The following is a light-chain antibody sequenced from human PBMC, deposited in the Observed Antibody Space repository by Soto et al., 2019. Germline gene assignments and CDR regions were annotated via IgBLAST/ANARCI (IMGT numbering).Light chain of an antibody. CDR2: GNS. Sequence: QSVLTQPPSVSGAPGQRVTISCTGSSSNIGAGYDVHWYQQLPGTAPKLLIYGNSNRPSGVPDRFAGSKSGTSASLAIPGLQAEDDADYYCQSYDSSLSGVVFGGGTKLTVL. CDR1: SSNIGAGYD. CDR3: QSYDSSLSGVV. J-gene: IGLJ2*01. V-gene: IGLV1-40*01.